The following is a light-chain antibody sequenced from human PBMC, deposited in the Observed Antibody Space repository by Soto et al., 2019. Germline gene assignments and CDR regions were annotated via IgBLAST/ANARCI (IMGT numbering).Light chain of an antibody. CDR2: DTS. CDR3: LLFYTGIRGV. V-gene: IGLV7-46*01. Sequence: QAVVTQEPSLTVSPGGTVTLTCDSSTGAVTSGHFPYWFQQKPGQAPKILIYDTSHKHSWTPARFSGSLLGGRPALTLSGAQPEDEAEYYCLLFYTGIRGVFGGGTTLTVL. CDR1: TGAVTSGHF. J-gene: IGLJ3*02.